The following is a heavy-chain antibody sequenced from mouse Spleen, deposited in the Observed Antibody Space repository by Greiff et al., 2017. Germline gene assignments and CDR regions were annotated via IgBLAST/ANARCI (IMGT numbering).Heavy chain of an antibody. CDR3: ARDGTYYAMDY. CDR2: INPYNDGT. J-gene: IGHJ4*01. CDR1: GYTFTSYV. D-gene: IGHD2-1*01. Sequence: EVQLQQSGPELVKPGASVKMSCKASGYTFTSYVMHWVKQKPGQGLEWIGYINPYNDGTKYNEKFKGKATLTSDKSSSTAYMELSSLTSEDSAVYYCARDGTYYAMDYWGQGTSVTVSS. V-gene: IGHV1-14*01.